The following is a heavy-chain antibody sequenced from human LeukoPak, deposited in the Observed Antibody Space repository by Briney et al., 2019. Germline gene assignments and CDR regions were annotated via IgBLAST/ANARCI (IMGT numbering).Heavy chain of an antibody. V-gene: IGHV4-39*01. CDR2: TYYSGST. CDR1: GGSISSSSYY. Sequence: SETLSLTCTVSGGSISSSSYYWGWIRQPPGKGLEWIGSTYYSGSTYYNPSLKSRVTISVDTSKNQFSLKLSSVTAADAAVDYCARRLGYCSSTSCYFDYWGQGTLVTVSS. J-gene: IGHJ4*02. D-gene: IGHD2-2*01. CDR3: ARRLGYCSSTSCYFDY.